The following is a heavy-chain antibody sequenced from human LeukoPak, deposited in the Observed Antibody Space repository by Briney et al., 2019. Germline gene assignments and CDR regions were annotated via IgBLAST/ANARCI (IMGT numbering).Heavy chain of an antibody. CDR2: ISYDGSNK. CDR1: GFTFSSYE. J-gene: IGHJ3*02. CDR3: ARVQVDTAMTHDAFDI. Sequence: PGGSLRLSCAASGFTFSSYEMNWVRQAPGKGLEWVAVISYDGSNKYYADSVKGRFTISRDNSKNTLYLQMNSLRAEDTAVYYCARVQVDTAMTHDAFDIWGQGTMVTVSS. D-gene: IGHD5-18*01. V-gene: IGHV3-30*04.